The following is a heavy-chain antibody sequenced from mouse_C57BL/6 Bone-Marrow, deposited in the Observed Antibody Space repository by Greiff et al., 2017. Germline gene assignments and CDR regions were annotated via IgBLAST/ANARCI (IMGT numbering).Heavy chain of an antibody. CDR3: ARESSGHWDAWFAY. J-gene: IGHJ3*01. CDR1: GYAFTNYL. V-gene: IGHV1-54*01. D-gene: IGHD4-1*01. Sequence: QVQLQQSGAELVRPGTSVKVSCKASGYAFTNYLIEWVKQRPGQGLEWIGVINPGSGGTNYNEKFKGKATLTADKSSSTAYMQLSSLTSEDSAVYVGARESSGHWDAWFAYWGQGTLVTVSA. CDR2: INPGSGGT.